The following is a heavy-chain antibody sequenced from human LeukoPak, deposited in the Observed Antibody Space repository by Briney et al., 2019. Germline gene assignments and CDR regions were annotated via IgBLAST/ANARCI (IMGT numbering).Heavy chain of an antibody. V-gene: IGHV4-59*08. CDR3: ARLARVFTVTTVGDAFDI. CDR2: IYYSGST. CDR1: GGSISSYY. Sequence: SETLSLTCTVSGGSISSYYWSWLRQPPGKGLEWIGYIYYSGSTNYNPSLKSRGTISVDTAKNQFSLKLSSVTDADTAVYYCARLARVFTVTTVGDAFDIWGQGTMVTVSS. D-gene: IGHD4-17*01. J-gene: IGHJ3*02.